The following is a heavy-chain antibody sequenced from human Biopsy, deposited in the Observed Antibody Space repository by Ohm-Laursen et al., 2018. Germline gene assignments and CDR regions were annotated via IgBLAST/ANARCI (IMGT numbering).Heavy chain of an antibody. CDR2: IYYGGTT. V-gene: IGHV4-39*01. CDR3: SKRDLSGTSPV. Sequence: PSETLSLTCTVSGGPFSINSHYWIWIRQPPGKGLEWIASIYYGGTTHYNASLQGRVTISVDQPKNQFSLRLTSVTAADTAVYYCSKRDLSGTSPVWGQGTTVTVSS. J-gene: IGHJ6*02. CDR1: GGPFSINSHY. D-gene: IGHD1-26*01.